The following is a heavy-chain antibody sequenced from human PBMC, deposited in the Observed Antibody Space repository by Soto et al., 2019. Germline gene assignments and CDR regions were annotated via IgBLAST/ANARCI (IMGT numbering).Heavy chain of an antibody. V-gene: IGHV4-59*11. CDR1: NVWITSPY. D-gene: IGHD6-25*01. J-gene: IGHJ5*01. CDR3: ARHVAARGPFDP. CDR2: VYYTGTT. Sequence: PSETLSVTYTVWNVWITSPYWNWIRQSPGKGLEWIGFVYYTGTTKYNPALRSRVTISVDTSKTEFSLQLTSATTADTGFYLCARHVAARGPFDPCGPAPLDT.